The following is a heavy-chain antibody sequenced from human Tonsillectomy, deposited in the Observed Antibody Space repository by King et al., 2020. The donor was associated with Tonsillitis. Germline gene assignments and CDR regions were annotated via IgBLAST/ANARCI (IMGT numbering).Heavy chain of an antibody. J-gene: IGHJ6*03. CDR1: GYSFTSYW. Sequence: QLVQSGAEVKKPGESLKISCKGSGYSFTSYWIGWVRQMPGKGLEWMGIIYPGDSDTRYSPSFQGQVTIPADKSISTAYLQWSSLKASDTAMYYCARLRNYYDSSGYIPGYYYMDVWGKGTTVTVSS. CDR3: ARLRNYYDSSGYIPGYYYMDV. V-gene: IGHV5-51*01. D-gene: IGHD3-22*01. CDR2: IYPGDSDT.